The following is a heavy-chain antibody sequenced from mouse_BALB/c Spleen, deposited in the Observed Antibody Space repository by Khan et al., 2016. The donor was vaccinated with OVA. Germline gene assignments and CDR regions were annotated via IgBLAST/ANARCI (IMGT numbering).Heavy chain of an antibody. CDR1: GYSFTSYY. CDR3: ARQSYVAWFAY. J-gene: IGHJ3*01. V-gene: IGHV1S135*01. Sequence: VQLQQSGPELMKPGASVKISCKASGYSFTSYYIHWVKQSHGKSLEWIGYIDPFNGGTSYNPKFKGKAPFTVDKSSSTAYMHLSSLTSDVSAVYYCARQSYVAWFAYWGQGTLVTVSA. D-gene: IGHD2-12*01. CDR2: IDPFNGGT.